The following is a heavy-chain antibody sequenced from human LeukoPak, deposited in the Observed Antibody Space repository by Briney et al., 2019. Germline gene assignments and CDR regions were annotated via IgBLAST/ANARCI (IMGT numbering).Heavy chain of an antibody. CDR3: ATDRDSSRQTRFNS. J-gene: IGHJ4*02. Sequence: GGSLRLSCAASRFTFSNYWMNWFRQAPGKGLEWVANINQDGSGKNYVDSVKGRFAISRDNADNSLYLQMNSLGAEDTAVYYCATDRDSSRQTRFNSWGQGPLVTVPS. CDR2: INQDGSGK. CDR1: RFTFSNYW. D-gene: IGHD6-13*01. V-gene: IGHV3-7*03.